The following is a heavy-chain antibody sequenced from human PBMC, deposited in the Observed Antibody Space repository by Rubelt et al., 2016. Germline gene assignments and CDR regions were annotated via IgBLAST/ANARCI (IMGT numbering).Heavy chain of an antibody. J-gene: IGHJ4*02. CDR1: GFSLSTSGVG. CDR3: AHSPERSGHYFDY. V-gene: IGHV2-5*02. CDR2: IYWDDDK. D-gene: IGHD3-10*01. Sequence: QITLKESGPTLVKPTQTLTLTCTFSGFSLSTSGVGVGWIRQPPGKALEWLALIYWDDDKRYSPSLKSRLNRPKSPSKNQVTLTMPNMDPGDTATYYGAHSPERSGHYFDYWGQGTLVTVSS.